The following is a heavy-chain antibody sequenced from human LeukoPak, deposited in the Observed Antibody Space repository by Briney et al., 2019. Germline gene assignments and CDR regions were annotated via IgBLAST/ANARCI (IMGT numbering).Heavy chain of an antibody. Sequence: QSGGSLRLSCAASGFTFSSYGMHWVRQAPGKGLEWVAVISYDGSNKYYADSVKGRFTISRDNSKNTLYLQMNSLRAEDTAVYYCAKDRYSSSWYHPDYWGQGTLVTVSS. J-gene: IGHJ4*02. CDR1: GFTFSSYG. V-gene: IGHV3-30*18. CDR3: AKDRYSSSWYHPDY. D-gene: IGHD6-13*01. CDR2: ISYDGSNK.